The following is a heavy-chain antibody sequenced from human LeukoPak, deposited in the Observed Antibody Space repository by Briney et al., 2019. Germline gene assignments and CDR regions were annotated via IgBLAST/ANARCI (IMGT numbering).Heavy chain of an antibody. CDR1: GFTFSSHE. J-gene: IGHJ6*04. CDR3: ARETPYDILTGYYNYYYYYGMDV. CDR2: ISSSGSTI. V-gene: IGHV3-48*03. D-gene: IGHD3-9*01. Sequence: PGGSLRLSCAASGFTFSSHEMNWVRQAPGKGLEWVSYISSSGSTIYYADSVKGRFTISRDNAKNSLYLQMNSLRAEDTAVYYCARETPYDILTGYYNYYYYYGMDVWGKGTTVTVSS.